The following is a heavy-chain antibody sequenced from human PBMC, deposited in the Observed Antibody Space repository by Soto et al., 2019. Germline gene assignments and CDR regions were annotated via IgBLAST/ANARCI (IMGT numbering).Heavy chain of an antibody. V-gene: IGHV1-69*01. CDR3: ARAERDYGDYAGWFDP. CDR2: GTA. D-gene: IGHD4-17*01. Sequence: GTANYAQKFQGRVTITADESTSTAYMELSSLRSEDTAVYYCARAERDYGDYAGWFDPWGQGTLVTSPQ. J-gene: IGHJ5*02.